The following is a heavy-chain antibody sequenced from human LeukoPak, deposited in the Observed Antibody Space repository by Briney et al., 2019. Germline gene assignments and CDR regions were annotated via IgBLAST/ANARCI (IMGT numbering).Heavy chain of an antibody. J-gene: IGHJ3*02. CDR1: GFTFSSYG. Sequence: GGSLRLSCAASGFTFSSYGMHWVRQAPGKGLEWVSFIWYDGSNKYYADSVKGRFTISRDNSKNTLYLQMNSLRAEDTGVYYRAKYQYACSERNIGDAFDIWGQGTMVTVSS. D-gene: IGHD2-15*01. CDR3: AKYQYACSERNIGDAFDI. V-gene: IGHV3-30*02. CDR2: IWYDGSNK.